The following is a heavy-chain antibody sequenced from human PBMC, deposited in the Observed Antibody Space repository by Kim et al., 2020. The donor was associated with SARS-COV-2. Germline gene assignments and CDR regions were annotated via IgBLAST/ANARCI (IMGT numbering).Heavy chain of an antibody. J-gene: IGHJ4*02. CDR2: IIPIFGTA. CDR3: ARGTVTNTVFDY. D-gene: IGHD4-4*01. CDR1: GGTFSSYA. Sequence: SVKVSCKASGGTFSSYAISWVRQAPGQGLEWMGGIIPIFGTANYAQKFQGRVTITADESTSTAYMELSSLRSEDTAVYYCARGTVTNTVFDYWGQGTLVTVSS. V-gene: IGHV1-69*13.